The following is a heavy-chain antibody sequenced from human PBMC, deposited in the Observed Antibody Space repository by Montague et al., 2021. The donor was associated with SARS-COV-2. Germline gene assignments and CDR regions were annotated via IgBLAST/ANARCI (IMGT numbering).Heavy chain of an antibody. CDR1: GVSITSYY. D-gene: IGHD3-16*01. CDR2: IYASGST. V-gene: IGHV4-4*07. Sequence: SETLSLTCSISGVSITSYYWSWVRQPAGQGLEWIGHIYASGSTNYSPYLKRRVRLSIDNPKNQFSLTLESLTAADTAVYYCVRDGGNWYYFDYWGQGALVTVSS. CDR3: VRDGGNWYYFDY. J-gene: IGHJ4*02.